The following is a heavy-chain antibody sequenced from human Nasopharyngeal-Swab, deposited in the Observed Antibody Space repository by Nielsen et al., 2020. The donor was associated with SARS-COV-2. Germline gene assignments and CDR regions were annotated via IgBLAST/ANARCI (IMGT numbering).Heavy chain of an antibody. J-gene: IGHJ5*02. D-gene: IGHD2-15*01. V-gene: IGHV4-59*08. CDR1: GVSISSYY. CDR3: ARHGPRYCSAGNCFNWFDP. CDR2: IHDSGST. Sequence: SETLSLTCAVSGVSISSYYWSWIRQAPGKGLEWIGYIHDSGSTNYNPSLKSRVTMSVDTPKTQFSLKLSSVTAADTAVYFCARHGPRYCSAGNCFNWFDPWGQGTLVTVSS.